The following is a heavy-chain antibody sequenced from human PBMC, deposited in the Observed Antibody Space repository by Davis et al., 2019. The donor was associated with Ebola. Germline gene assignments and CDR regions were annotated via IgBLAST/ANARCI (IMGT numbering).Heavy chain of an antibody. V-gene: IGHV3-23*01. Sequence: GESLKISCAASGFTFTSHAMSWVRQAPGKGLEWVSTITGSGGSTFYADSVKGRFTISRDNSKNTLYLQMNSLRAEDTAVYYCAKAEGWLVLSGWYFDLWGRGTLVTVSS. J-gene: IGHJ2*01. CDR1: GFTFTSHA. CDR2: ITGSGGST. CDR3: AKAEGWLVLSGWYFDL. D-gene: IGHD6-19*01.